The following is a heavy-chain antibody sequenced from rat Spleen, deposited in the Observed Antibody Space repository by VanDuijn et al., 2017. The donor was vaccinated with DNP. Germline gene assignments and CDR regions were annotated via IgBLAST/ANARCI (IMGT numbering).Heavy chain of an antibody. CDR3: ATYYGFNSYFFDY. Sequence: EVQLVESGGGLVQPGGSLKLSCAASGFTFSDYYMAWVRQAPTKGLEWVAYISYDGSRTYYRDSVKGRFTISRDDTKSTLYLQMVSLRSEDTATYFCATYYGFNSYFFDYWGQGVMVTVSS. J-gene: IGHJ2*01. CDR1: GFTFSDYY. CDR2: ISYDGSRT. V-gene: IGHV5-20*01. D-gene: IGHD1-6*01.